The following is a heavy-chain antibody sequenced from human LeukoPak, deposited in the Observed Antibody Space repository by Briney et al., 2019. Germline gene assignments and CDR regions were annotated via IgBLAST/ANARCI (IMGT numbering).Heavy chain of an antibody. CDR3: AREGRFGGIDY. CDR2: IYYSGST. Sequence: SETLSLTCTVSGGSISSSSYYWGWIRQPPGKGLEWIGSIYYSGSTYYNPSLKSRVTISVDTSKNQFSLKPSSVTAADTAVYYCAREGRFGGIDYWGQGTLVTVSS. J-gene: IGHJ4*02. D-gene: IGHD3-16*01. CDR1: GGSISSSSYY. V-gene: IGHV4-39*07.